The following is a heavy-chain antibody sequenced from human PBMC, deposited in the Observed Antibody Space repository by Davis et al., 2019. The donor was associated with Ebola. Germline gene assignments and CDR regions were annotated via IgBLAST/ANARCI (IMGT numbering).Heavy chain of an antibody. CDR3: ARGRRYSYGYWGY. J-gene: IGHJ4*02. V-gene: IGHV4-34*01. CDR1: GGSFSGYS. D-gene: IGHD5-18*01. Sequence: MPSETLSLTCAVYGGSFSGYSWSWIRQPPGKGLEWIGEINHSASTNYNPSLKSRVTISVDTSKNQFSLKLSSVTAADTAVYYCARGRRYSYGYWGYWGQGTLVTVSS. CDR2: INHSAST.